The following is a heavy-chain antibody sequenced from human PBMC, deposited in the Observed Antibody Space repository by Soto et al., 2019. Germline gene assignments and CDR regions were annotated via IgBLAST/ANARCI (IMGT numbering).Heavy chain of an antibody. J-gene: IGHJ4*02. Sequence: SETLSLTCAVYGGSFSGYYWSWIRQPPGKGLEWIGEINHSGSTNYNPSLKSRVTISVDTSKNQFSLKLSSVTAADTAVYYCARGNSSHFDYWGQGTLVTVSS. V-gene: IGHV4-34*01. D-gene: IGHD3-22*01. CDR1: GGSFSGYY. CDR3: ARGNSSHFDY. CDR2: INHSGST.